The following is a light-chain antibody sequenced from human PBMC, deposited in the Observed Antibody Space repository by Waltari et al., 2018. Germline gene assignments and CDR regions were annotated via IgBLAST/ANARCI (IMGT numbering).Light chain of an antibody. CDR1: KLGNKY. CDR3: QAWDTNTGVV. V-gene: IGLV3-1*01. J-gene: IGLJ2*01. Sequence: SYELTQPPSVSVSPGQTSSITCSGDKLGNKYYSWYQQMPGQSPVVVIYQDTKRPSGIPERFSGSNSGNTATLTISGTQAMDEADYYCQAWDTNTGVVFGGGTKLTVL. CDR2: QDT.